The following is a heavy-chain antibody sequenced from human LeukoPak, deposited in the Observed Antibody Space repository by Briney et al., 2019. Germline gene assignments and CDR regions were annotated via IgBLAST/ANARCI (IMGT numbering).Heavy chain of an antibody. Sequence: APVKGSCKASGGTFSSYAISWGRQAPGQGLEWMGGIIPIFGTANYAQKFQGRVTITADESTSTAYMELSSLRSEDTAVYYCARVRGDVPDVWGKGTTVTISS. D-gene: IGHD3-10*01. CDR3: ARVRGDVPDV. J-gene: IGHJ6*04. CDR2: IIPIFGTA. V-gene: IGHV1-69*01. CDR1: GGTFSSYA.